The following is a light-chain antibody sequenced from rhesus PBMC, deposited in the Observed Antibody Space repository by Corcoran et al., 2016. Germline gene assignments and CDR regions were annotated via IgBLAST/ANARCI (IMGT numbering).Light chain of an antibody. V-gene: IGLV1-85*01. J-gene: IGLJ1*01. CDR3: QSYDNRLSAYI. CDR1: ASNIGADYY. Sequence: QSVLTQPPSMSGAPGQRVTLSCTGSASNIGADYYVQWYQQLPGTAPKLLIFETYKRPSGISDRFSGSQSGTSASLSITGLQSEDEADYFCQSYDNRLSAYIFGTGTRLTVL. CDR2: ETY.